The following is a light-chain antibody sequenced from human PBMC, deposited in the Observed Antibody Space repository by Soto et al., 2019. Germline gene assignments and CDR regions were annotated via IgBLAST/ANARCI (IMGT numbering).Light chain of an antibody. CDR2: GAS. Sequence: EIVLTQSPGTLSLSPGERATLSCRASQSVSSSYLAWYQQKPGQAPRLLIYGASSRATGIPDRFSGSGSGKDFTLTISRLEPEDFAVYYCKQYGSSPGLYTFGQGTKLEIK. V-gene: IGKV3-20*01. CDR1: QSVSSSY. CDR3: KQYGSSPGLYT. J-gene: IGKJ2*01.